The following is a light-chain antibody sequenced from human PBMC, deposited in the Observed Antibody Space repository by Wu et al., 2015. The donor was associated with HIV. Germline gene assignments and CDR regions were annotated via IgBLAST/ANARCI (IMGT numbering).Light chain of an antibody. J-gene: IGKJ4*01. CDR2: GAS. Sequence: EIVMTQSPATLSVSPGESVTLSCRASQNVGSNLAWYQQKPGQAPRLLISGASTRATGVPARFSGSGSGTDFTLTISRLEPEDFAVYYCQQYGSSLLTFGGGTKVEIK. CDR3: QQYGSSLLT. V-gene: IGKV3-15*01. CDR1: QNVGSN.